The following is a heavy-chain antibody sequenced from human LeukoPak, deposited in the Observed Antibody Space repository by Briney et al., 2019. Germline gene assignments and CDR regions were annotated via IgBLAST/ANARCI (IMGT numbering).Heavy chain of an antibody. J-gene: IGHJ4*02. Sequence: ASVKVSSKDPRYIFTIYYLRWGCQAPGHGLGWMGWINPNSGVTNYAQKFQGRVTMAGDPSISTTYMELRRVRSDDTAMYYCARDPEASYFDYWGQGPLVTVSS. V-gene: IGHV1-2*02. CDR2: INPNSGVT. CDR1: RYIFTIYY. CDR3: ARDPEASYFDY.